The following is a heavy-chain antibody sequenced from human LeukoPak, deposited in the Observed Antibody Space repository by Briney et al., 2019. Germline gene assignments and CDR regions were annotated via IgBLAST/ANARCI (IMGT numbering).Heavy chain of an antibody. V-gene: IGHV3-21*01. CDR3: ARDLKGITRGAFDI. CDR2: ISSSSSYI. J-gene: IGHJ3*02. CDR1: GFTFSSYS. D-gene: IGHD3-10*01. Sequence: GGSLRLSCAASGFTFSSYSMNWVRQAPGKGLEWVSSISSSSSYIYYADSVKGRFTISRDNAKNSLYLQMNSLRAEDTAVYYCARDLKGITRGAFDIWGQGTMVTVSS.